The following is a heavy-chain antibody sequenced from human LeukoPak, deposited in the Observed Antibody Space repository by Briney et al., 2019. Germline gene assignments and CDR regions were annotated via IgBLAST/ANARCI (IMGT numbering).Heavy chain of an antibody. CDR1: GYTLTELS. D-gene: IGHD3-22*01. CDR2: FDPEDGET. V-gene: IGHV1-24*01. J-gene: IGHJ4*02. Sequence: GASVKVSCKVSGYTLTELSMHWVRQAPGKGLEWMGGFDPEDGETIYAQKFQGRVTMTEDTSTDTAYMELSSLRSEDTAVYYCATPGGRYYDSSGPRDYWGQGTLVTVSS. CDR3: ATPGGRYYDSSGPRDY.